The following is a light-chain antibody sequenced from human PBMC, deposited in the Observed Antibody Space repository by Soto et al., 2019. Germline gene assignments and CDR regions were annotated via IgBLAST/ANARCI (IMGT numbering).Light chain of an antibody. Sequence: MTQSPSTLSVSVGERVTLTCRASQRITRSLDWYQQKPGQAPRLLISGASTRAAGVPSRFSGSGSGTDFTLIISSLQSEDFATYYCQHCNSCPCTFGEGTKVEIK. CDR1: QRITRS. V-gene: IGKV3-15*01. J-gene: IGKJ4*02. CDR2: GAS. CDR3: QHCNSCPCT.